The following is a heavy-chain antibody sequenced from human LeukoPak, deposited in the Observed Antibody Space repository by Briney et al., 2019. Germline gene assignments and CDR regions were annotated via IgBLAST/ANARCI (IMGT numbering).Heavy chain of an antibody. V-gene: IGHV4-34*01. Sequence: PSETLSLTCAVYGGSFSGYYWSWIRQPPGKGLEWIGEINHSGSTNYNPSLKSRVTISVDTSKNQFSLKLSSVTAADTAVYYCARGRKSWYLRDFDYWGQGTLVTVSS. D-gene: IGHD6-13*01. CDR2: INHSGST. J-gene: IGHJ4*02. CDR1: GGSFSGYY. CDR3: ARGRKSWYLRDFDY.